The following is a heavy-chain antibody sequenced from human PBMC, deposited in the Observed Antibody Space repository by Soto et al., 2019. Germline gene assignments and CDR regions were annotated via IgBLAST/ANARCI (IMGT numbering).Heavy chain of an antibody. CDR2: IYYSGST. CDR1: GGSISSSSYY. CDR3: ARSGVLRYFDWFNWFDP. Sequence: KTSETLSLTCTVSGGSISSSSYYWGWIRQPPGKGLEWIGSIYYSGSTYYNPSLKSRVTISVDTSKNQFSLKLSSVTAADTAVYYCARSGVLRYFDWFNWFDPWGQGTLVTVSS. D-gene: IGHD3-9*01. V-gene: IGHV4-39*01. J-gene: IGHJ5*02.